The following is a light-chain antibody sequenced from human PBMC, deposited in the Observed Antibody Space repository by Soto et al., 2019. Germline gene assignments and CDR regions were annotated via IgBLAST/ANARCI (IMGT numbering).Light chain of an antibody. CDR1: SSDVAGYNY. J-gene: IGLJ1*01. V-gene: IGLV2-14*01. Sequence: QSVLTQPASVSGSPGQSITISCTGTSSDVAGYNYVSWYQQHPGKAPKLMIFEVSNRPSGVSNRFSGSKSGNTASLTISGLQTEDEADYYCTSYTSSFTHLFGTGTKVTVL. CDR3: TSYTSSFTHL. CDR2: EVS.